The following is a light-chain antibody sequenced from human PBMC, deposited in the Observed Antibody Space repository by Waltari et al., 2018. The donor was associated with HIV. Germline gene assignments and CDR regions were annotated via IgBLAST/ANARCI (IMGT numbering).Light chain of an antibody. CDR3: ASNRLDYTLI. J-gene: IGLJ2*01. CDR2: DIN. Sequence: QSALTPPASVSGFLGQSINISCTGISTDSRFYQYVSWYQQHPGKIPRLIIFDINNRPSGVSDHFSGSRSGNSASLTFSGLQSGDEAHYYCASNRLDYTLIFGGGTKLTVL. V-gene: IGLV2-14*03. CDR1: STDSRFYQY.